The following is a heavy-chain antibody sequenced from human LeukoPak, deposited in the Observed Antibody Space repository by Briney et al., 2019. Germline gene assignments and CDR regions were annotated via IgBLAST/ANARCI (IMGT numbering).Heavy chain of an antibody. J-gene: IGHJ4*02. CDR2: MNPNSGNT. D-gene: IGHD5-18*01. Sequence: ASVKVSCEASGYTFTGYYIHWVRQATGQGLEWMGWMNPNSGNTDYAQKFQGRVTITRDTSIDTAYMELTSLTSEDTAMYYCARANSFAIRVDYWGQGTLVTVSS. CDR1: GYTFTGYY. CDR3: ARANSFAIRVDY. V-gene: IGHV1-8*03.